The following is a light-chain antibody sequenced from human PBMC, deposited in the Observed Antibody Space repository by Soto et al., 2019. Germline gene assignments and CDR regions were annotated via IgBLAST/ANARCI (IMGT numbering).Light chain of an antibody. CDR2: DAS. V-gene: IGKV1-33*01. Sequence: IQIAQSPSSLSASLGDRVTITCQASQDITMYLNWYQQKPGKAPKLLIYDASNLQTGVPSRFSGSGYGTDFTFTISSLQPEDIATYYCQQYDNVFTFGHGTRLEIK. CDR3: QQYDNVFT. J-gene: IGKJ5*01. CDR1: QDITMY.